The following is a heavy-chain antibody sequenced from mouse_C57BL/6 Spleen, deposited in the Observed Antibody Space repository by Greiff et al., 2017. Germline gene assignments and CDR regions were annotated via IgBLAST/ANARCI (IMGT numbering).Heavy chain of an antibody. D-gene: IGHD2-4*01. CDR1: GFSLTSYG. V-gene: IGHV2-5*01. CDR3: AKNYDYDGFYAMDY. CDR2: IWRGGST. Sequence: VKVVESGPGLVQPSQSLSITCTVSGFSLTSYGVHWVRQSPGKGLEWLGVIWRGGSTDYNAAFMSRLSITKDNSKSQVFFKMNSLQADDTAIYYCAKNYDYDGFYAMDYWGQGTSVTVSS. J-gene: IGHJ4*01.